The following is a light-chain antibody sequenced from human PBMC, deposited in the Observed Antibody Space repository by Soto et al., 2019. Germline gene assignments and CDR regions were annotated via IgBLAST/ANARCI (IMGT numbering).Light chain of an antibody. Sequence: DIQLTQSPSFLSASVGDRVTITCRASQGISSYLAWYQQKPGKAPKLLIYAASTLQSGVPSRFSGSGSATEFTLTISSLQPEDSATYYCQHGSSTPFTFGPGTKVDIK. CDR3: QHGSSTPFT. J-gene: IGKJ3*01. CDR2: AAS. CDR1: QGISSY. V-gene: IGKV1-9*01.